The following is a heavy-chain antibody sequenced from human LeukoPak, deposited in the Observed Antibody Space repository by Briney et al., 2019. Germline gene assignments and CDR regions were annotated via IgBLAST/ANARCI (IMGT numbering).Heavy chain of an antibody. Sequence: PSETLSLTCTVSGGSVSSSTYYWGWIRQPPGKGLEWIGSISYSGTNYNNPSLKSRVSISIDTSKNQFSLKLSSVTAADTAVYYCATYSYGPYYYYYYMDVWGKGTTVTVSS. CDR3: ATYSYGPYYYYYYMDV. CDR1: GGSVSSSTYY. J-gene: IGHJ6*03. CDR2: ISYSGTN. V-gene: IGHV4-39*07. D-gene: IGHD5-18*01.